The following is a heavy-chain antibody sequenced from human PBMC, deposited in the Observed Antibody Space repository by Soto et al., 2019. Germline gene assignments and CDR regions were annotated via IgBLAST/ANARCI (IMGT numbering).Heavy chain of an antibody. CDR2: IYYSGST. CDR3: ERGVAGYSSGWYPYFDY. D-gene: IGHD6-19*01. V-gene: IGHV4-59*01. J-gene: IGHJ4*02. CDR1: GGTIRSYY. Sequence: SETLSLTCSVSGGTIRSYYWSWIRQPPGKGLEWIGYIYYSGSTNYNPSLKSRVTISVDTSKNQFSLKLSSVTAADTAVYYCERGVAGYSSGWYPYFDYWGQGTLVTAS.